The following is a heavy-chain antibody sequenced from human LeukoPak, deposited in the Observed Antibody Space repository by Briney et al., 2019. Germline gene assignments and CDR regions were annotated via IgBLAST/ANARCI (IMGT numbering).Heavy chain of an antibody. J-gene: IGHJ4*02. V-gene: IGHV3-23*01. D-gene: IGHD6-13*01. CDR3: AKLMNSWYGNDY. Sequence: GGSLRLSCSASGFSFSTYAMSWVRQAPGEGLEWVSVISSSGGSTYYPDSVKGRFTISRDNSKNTLYLQMNSLRAEDTAVYFCAKLMNSWYGNDYWGQGTLVTVSS. CDR2: ISSSGGST. CDR1: GFSFSTYA.